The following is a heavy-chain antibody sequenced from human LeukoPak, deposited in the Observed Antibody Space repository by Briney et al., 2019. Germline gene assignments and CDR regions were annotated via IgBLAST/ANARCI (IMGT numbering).Heavy chain of an antibody. D-gene: IGHD6-19*01. V-gene: IGHV3-23*01. CDR3: AKDVQWLATQYYFDY. CDR2: ISGSGGST. J-gene: IGHJ4*02. CDR1: GFTFSSYA. Sequence: GGSLRLSCAASGFTFSSYAMTRVRQAPGKGLEWVSAISGSGGSTYYADSVKGRFTISRDNSKNTLYLQMNSLRAEDTAVYYCAKDVQWLATQYYFDYWGQGTLVTVS.